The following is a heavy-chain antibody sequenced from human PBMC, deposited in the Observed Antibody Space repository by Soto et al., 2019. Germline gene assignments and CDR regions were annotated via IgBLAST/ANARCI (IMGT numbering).Heavy chain of an antibody. V-gene: IGHV4-34*01. CDR2: INHSGST. Sequence: QVQLQQWGAGLLKPSETLSLTCAVYGGSFSGYYWSWIRQPPGKGLEWIGEINHSGSTNYNPSLKSRVPISLDATKSQFSLKVSFVSAAARAVYYWARAGGHRVRGVAKIDYWGQGTLVTVSS. CDR3: ARAGGHRVRGVAKIDY. D-gene: IGHD3-10*01. CDR1: GGSFSGYY. J-gene: IGHJ4*02.